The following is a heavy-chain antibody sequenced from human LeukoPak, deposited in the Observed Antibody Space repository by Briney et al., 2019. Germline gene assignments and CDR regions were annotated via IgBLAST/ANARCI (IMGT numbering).Heavy chain of an antibody. D-gene: IGHD5-12*01. J-gene: IGHJ4*02. V-gene: IGHV3-30*01. CDR1: GYTFSSYA. CDR3: ARDRATHPGYFDY. CDR2: ISYDGSNK. Sequence: GGSLRLSCAASGYTFSSYAMHWVRQAPGKGLEWVAVISYDGSNKYYADSVKGRFTISRDNSKNTLYLQMNSLRAEDTAVYYCARDRATHPGYFDYWGQGTLVTASS.